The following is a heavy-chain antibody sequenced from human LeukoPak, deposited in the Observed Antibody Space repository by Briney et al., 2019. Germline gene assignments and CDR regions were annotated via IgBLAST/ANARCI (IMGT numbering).Heavy chain of an antibody. J-gene: IGHJ5*02. CDR2: INPNSGGT. CDR1: GYTFTGYY. D-gene: IGHD2-21*02. Sequence: ASVKVSCKASGYTFTGYYMHWVRQAPGQGFEWMGWINPNSGGTNYAQKFQGRVTMTRDTSISTAYMELSRLRSDDTAVYYCARDLYNPYCGGDCLTTNWFDPWGQGTLVTVSS. V-gene: IGHV1-2*02. CDR3: ARDLYNPYCGGDCLTTNWFDP.